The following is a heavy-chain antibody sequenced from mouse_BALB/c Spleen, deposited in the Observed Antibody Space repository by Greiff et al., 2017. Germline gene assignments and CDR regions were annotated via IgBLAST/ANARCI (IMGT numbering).Heavy chain of an antibody. CDR2: INPSNGGT. CDR1: GYTFTSYY. Sequence: QVQLQQPGAELVKPGASVKLSCKASGYTFTSYYMYWVKQRPGQGLEWIGGINPSNGGTNFNEKFKSKATLTVDKSSSTAYMQLSSLTSEDSAVYYCTRSDYCGSSSYYAMDYWGQGTSVTVSS. CDR3: TRSDYCGSSSYYAMDY. J-gene: IGHJ4*01. V-gene: IGHV1S81*02. D-gene: IGHD1-1*01.